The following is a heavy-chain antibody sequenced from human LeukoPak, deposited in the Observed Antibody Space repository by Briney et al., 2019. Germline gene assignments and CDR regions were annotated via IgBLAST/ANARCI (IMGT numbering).Heavy chain of an antibody. CDR3: AISIANWFDP. CDR1: GYSSATYW. CDR2: IYPGDSHT. V-gene: IGHV5-51*01. Sequence: GESLKISCKGSGYSSATYWIGWVRQMPGKGLEWMGIIYPGDSHTRYSPSFQGQVTISADKSISTAYLQWSSLKASDTAMYYCAISIANWFDPWGQGTLVTVSS. J-gene: IGHJ5*02.